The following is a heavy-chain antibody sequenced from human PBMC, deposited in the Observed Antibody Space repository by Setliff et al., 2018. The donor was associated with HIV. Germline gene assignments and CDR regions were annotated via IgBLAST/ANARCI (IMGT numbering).Heavy chain of an antibody. Sequence: SETLSLTCSVSGDSVRSDNYFWSWVRQPPGKGLQYIGTVYYNGVTYFNPSLKSRLTISVDTSKNQFSLKLSSLTAADTAVYYCARHWGSGWYMAMDVWGKGTTVTVSS. D-gene: IGHD6-19*01. J-gene: IGHJ6*04. CDR1: GDSVRSDNYF. V-gene: IGHV4-39*01. CDR3: ARHWGSGWYMAMDV. CDR2: VYYNGVT.